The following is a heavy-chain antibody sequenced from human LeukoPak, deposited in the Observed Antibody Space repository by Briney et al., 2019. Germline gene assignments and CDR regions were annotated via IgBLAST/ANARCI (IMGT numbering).Heavy chain of an antibody. D-gene: IGHD1-26*01. CDR2: IIPIFGTA. V-gene: IGHV1-69*06. CDR3: ARLRGANRLGWYFDL. Sequence: ASVKVSCKASGGTFSSYAISWVRQAPGQGLEWMGGIIPIFGTANYAQKFQGRVTITADKSTSTAYMELSSLRSEDTAVYYCARLRGANRLGWYFDLWGRGTLVTVSS. CDR1: GGTFSSYA. J-gene: IGHJ2*01.